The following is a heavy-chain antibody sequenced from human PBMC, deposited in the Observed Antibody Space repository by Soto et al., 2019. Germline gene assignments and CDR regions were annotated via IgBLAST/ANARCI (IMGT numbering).Heavy chain of an antibody. D-gene: IGHD6-6*01. J-gene: IGHJ6*02. CDR2: ISNDGSNK. Sequence: GVSLRLSCAASGFSFSTYGMHWVRQAPGKGLEWMAVISNDGSNKYYADSVKGRFTISRDNSKDTLFLQMNSLRGEDTAIYYCAKVIRADSTSSNFYYYSGMDVWGQGTTVTVSS. CDR1: GFSFSTYG. CDR3: AKVIRADSTSSNFYYYSGMDV. V-gene: IGHV3-30*18.